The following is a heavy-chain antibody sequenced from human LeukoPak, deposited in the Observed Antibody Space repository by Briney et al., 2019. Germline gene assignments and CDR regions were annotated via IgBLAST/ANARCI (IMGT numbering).Heavy chain of an antibody. CDR3: ARGGSPRGYYYGMDV. Sequence: GGSQRLSCAASGFIFSSYVMHWVRQAPGKGLEYVSAVSGNGDTTYYADSVRGRFAISRDNSKNTLYLQMGRLRAEDMAVYYCARGGSPRGYYYGMDVWGQGTTVTVSS. V-gene: IGHV3-64*02. J-gene: IGHJ6*02. CDR1: GFIFSSYV. CDR2: VSGNGDTT. D-gene: IGHD1-26*01.